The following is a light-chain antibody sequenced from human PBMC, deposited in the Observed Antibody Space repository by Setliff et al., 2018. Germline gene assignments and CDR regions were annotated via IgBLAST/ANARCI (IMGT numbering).Light chain of an antibody. CDR1: SSDVGGYNY. Sequence: QSVLTQPRSVSGSPGQSVTISCTGTSSDVGGYNYVSWYQQHPGKAPKVMIYDVTKRPSGVPDRFSGSKSGNTASLTISGLQAEDEADYYCASYAGPYTWVFGGGTQRTV. J-gene: IGLJ3*02. CDR2: DVT. CDR3: ASYAGPYTWV. V-gene: IGLV2-11*01.